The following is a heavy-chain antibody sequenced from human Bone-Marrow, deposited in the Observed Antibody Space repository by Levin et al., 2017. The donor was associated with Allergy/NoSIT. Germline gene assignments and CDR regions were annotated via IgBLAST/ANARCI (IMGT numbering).Heavy chain of an antibody. CDR3: ARASALVVAAPCDY. CDR2: INPNSGGT. V-gene: IGHV1-2*04. CDR1: GYTFTGYY. J-gene: IGHJ4*02. D-gene: IGHD2-15*01. Sequence: ASVKVSCKASGYTFTGYYMHWVRQAPGQGLEWMGWINPNSGGTNYAQKFQGWVTMTRDTSISTAYMELSRLRSDDTAVYYCARASALVVAAPCDYWGQGTLVTVSS.